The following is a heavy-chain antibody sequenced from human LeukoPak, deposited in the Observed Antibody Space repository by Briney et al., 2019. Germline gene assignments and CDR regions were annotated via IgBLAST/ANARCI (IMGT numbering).Heavy chain of an antibody. V-gene: IGHV4-39*01. CDR3: ATSPHYGGY. Sequence: SETLSLTCTVSGGSISRSGYYWGWGRQPPGKGLEWVGSIYYSASTQYNPSLKSPVTISVDTSKNQFSLKLSSVTAADTAVYYCATSPHYGGYWGQGTLVTVSS. J-gene: IGHJ4*02. CDR2: IYYSAST. CDR1: GGSISRSGYY.